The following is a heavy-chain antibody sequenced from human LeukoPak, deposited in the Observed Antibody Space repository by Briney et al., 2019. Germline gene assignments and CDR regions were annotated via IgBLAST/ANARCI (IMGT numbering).Heavy chain of an antibody. CDR3: ARAESPDSSGWRGFDY. Sequence: SETLSLTCDVSGGSIGSGSHYWGWIRQSPGKGLESIGSVFYNGDTYYNPSLRSRVTISIDTSKNQFSLKLSSVTAADTAVYYCARAESPDSSGWRGFDYWGQGTLVTVSS. CDR2: VFYNGDT. D-gene: IGHD6-19*01. J-gene: IGHJ4*02. CDR1: GGSIGSGSHY. V-gene: IGHV4-39*07.